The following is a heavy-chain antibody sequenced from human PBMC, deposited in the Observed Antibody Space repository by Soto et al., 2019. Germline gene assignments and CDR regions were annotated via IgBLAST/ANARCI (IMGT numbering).Heavy chain of an antibody. CDR1: GDTFSRST. CDR2: ISAYSGNV. V-gene: IGHV1-18*01. J-gene: IGHJ4*02. CDR3: AIANYGDDDY. D-gene: IGHD4-17*01. Sequence: QVQPVQSGAEVKKPGASVKVSCKTSGDTFSRSTISWVRQAPGQGLERMGWISAYSGNVKYAWKFQDRVTMTTDTSTSTAYVELRSLRFDDTAVYYCAIANYGDDDYWGQGTLVTVSS.